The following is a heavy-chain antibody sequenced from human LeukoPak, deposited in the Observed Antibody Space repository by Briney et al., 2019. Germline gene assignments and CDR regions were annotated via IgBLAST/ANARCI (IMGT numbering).Heavy chain of an antibody. Sequence: SETLSLTCAVYGGSFSGYYWSWIRQPPGKGLEWIGEINHSGSTNYNPSLKSRVTMSVDTSKNQFSLKLSSVTAVDTAVYYCARAEDSLHCGGDPGPSPCGMDVWGQGTTVTVSS. J-gene: IGHJ6*02. V-gene: IGHV4-34*01. CDR2: INHSGST. CDR1: GGSFSGYY. D-gene: IGHD2-21*02. CDR3: ARAEDSLHCGGDPGPSPCGMDV.